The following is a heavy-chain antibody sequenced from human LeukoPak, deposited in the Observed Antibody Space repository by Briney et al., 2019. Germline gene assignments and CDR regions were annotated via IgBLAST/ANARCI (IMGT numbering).Heavy chain of an antibody. V-gene: IGHV4-59*01. J-gene: IGHJ6*03. D-gene: IGHD5-18*01. CDR1: GGSISSYH. Sequence: SETLSLTCTLSGGSISSYHWSWIRQPPGKGLEWIGYIYYSGSTNFNPSLKSRVTISVDTSKKQFSLKLSSVTAADTAVYYCARARGYSYGYYYMDVWGKVTTVTISS. CDR2: IYYSGST. CDR3: ARARGYSYGYYYMDV.